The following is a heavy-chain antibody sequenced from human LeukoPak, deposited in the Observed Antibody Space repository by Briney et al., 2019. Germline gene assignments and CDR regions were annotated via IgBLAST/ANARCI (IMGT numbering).Heavy chain of an antibody. D-gene: IGHD3-22*01. CDR1: GYSVNELP. CDR2: FNREDDAP. Sequence: ASVKVSCKVSGYSVNELPMHWVRQAPGLWLEWMGGFNREDDAPVYAQQFQGRVTMTEDTSTDTAYMELSSLRSEDTALYYCATLDSYYDTSGRPLLPDWGQGTLVTVSS. CDR3: ATLDSYYDTSGRPLLPD. J-gene: IGHJ4*02. V-gene: IGHV1-24*01.